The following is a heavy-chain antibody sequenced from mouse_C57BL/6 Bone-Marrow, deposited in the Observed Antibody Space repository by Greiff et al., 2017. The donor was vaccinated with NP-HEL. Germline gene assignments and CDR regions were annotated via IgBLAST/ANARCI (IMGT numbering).Heavy chain of an antibody. CDR2: IYPSDSET. CDR1: GYTFTSYW. V-gene: IGHV1-61*01. D-gene: IGHD2-12*01. CDR3: ARISYLYCAMDY. Sequence: QVQLQQSGAELVRPGSSVKLSCKASGYTFTSYWMDWVKQRPGQGLEWIGNIYPSDSETHYNQKFKDKATLTVDKSSSTAYMQLSSLTSEDSAVYYCARISYLYCAMDYWGQGTSVTVSS. J-gene: IGHJ4*01.